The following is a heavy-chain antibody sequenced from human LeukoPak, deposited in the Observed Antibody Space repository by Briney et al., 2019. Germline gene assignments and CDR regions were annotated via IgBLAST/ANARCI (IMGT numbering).Heavy chain of an antibody. CDR3: ARARYIVLMVVTDFRGTYYMDV. Sequence: GGSLRLSCAASGFTFISYWLPWVRHAPGKGLVWVSRINSDGSSTSYADSVKGRFTISRDNAKNTLYLQMNSLRAEDTAVYYCARARYIVLMVVTDFRGTYYMDVWGKGTTVTVSS. J-gene: IGHJ6*03. CDR1: GFTFISYW. V-gene: IGHV3-74*01. D-gene: IGHD2-8*01. CDR2: INSDGSST.